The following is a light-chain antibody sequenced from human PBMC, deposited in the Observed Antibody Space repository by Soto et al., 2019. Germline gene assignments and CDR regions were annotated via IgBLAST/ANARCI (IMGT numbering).Light chain of an antibody. CDR3: FSYAGRYNYV. Sequence: QSVLTQPLSVSGSPGQSVTISCSGTSSDVGGYNYVSWYQQHPGKAPKLMIYDVSKRPSGVPDRFSGSKSGNTASLTISGLEAEDEADYSCFSYAGRYNYVFGNGTKVTVL. V-gene: IGLV2-11*01. J-gene: IGLJ1*01. CDR1: SSDVGGYNY. CDR2: DVS.